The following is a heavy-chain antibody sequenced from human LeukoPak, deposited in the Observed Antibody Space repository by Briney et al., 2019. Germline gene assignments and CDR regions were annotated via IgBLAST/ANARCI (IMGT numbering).Heavy chain of an antibody. CDR3: ARDSIAAAGQIFDY. J-gene: IGHJ4*02. V-gene: IGHV1-18*04. CDR1: GYTFTGYY. D-gene: IGHD6-13*01. CDR2: ISAYNGNT. Sequence: GASVKVSCKASGYTFTGYYMHWVRQAPGQGLEWMGWISAYNGNTNYAQKLQGKVTMTTDTSTSTAYMELRSLRPDDTAVYYCARDSIAAAGQIFDYWGQGTLVTVSS.